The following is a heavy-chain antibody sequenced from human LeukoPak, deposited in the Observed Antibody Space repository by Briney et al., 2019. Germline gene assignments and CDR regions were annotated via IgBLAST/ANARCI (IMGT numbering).Heavy chain of an antibody. Sequence: GESLKISCKASGYIFFSYWIAWVRQMPGKGLEWMGVIFAGDSDTIYSPSFQGQVTISADMSIRTAYLQWSSLKASDTAMYYCAKLGAYSSSWYGYFDYWGQGTLVTVSS. CDR2: IFAGDSDT. D-gene: IGHD6-13*01. CDR1: GYIFFSYW. J-gene: IGHJ4*02. V-gene: IGHV5-51*01. CDR3: AKLGAYSSSWYGYFDY.